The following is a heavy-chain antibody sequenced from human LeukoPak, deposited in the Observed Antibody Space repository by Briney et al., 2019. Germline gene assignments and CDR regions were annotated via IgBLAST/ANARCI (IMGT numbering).Heavy chain of an antibody. J-gene: IGHJ5*02. Sequence: SETLSLTCTVSGDSIRGYYWSWIRQPAGKGLEWIGRIHTSGSTNYSPSLKSRLTMSVETSKNHFSLKLSSVTAADTAVYYCARDGGSGWYNHWGQGTLVTVSS. V-gene: IGHV4-4*07. CDR1: GDSIRGYY. CDR2: IHTSGST. D-gene: IGHD6-19*01. CDR3: ARDGGSGWYNH.